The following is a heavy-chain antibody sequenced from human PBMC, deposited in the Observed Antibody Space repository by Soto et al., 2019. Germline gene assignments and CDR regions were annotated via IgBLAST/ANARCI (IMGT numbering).Heavy chain of an antibody. CDR1: GFTLSNAW. CDR3: TTGGGYSSGWYSGY. V-gene: IGHV3-15*01. Sequence: EVQLVESGGGLVKPGGSLRLSCAASGFTLSNAWMSWVRQAPGKGLEWVGRIKSKTDGGTTDYAAPVKGRFTISRDDSKNTLYLQMNSLKTEDTAVYYCTTGGGYSSGWYSGYWGQGTLVTVSS. CDR2: IKSKTDGGTT. J-gene: IGHJ4*02. D-gene: IGHD6-19*01.